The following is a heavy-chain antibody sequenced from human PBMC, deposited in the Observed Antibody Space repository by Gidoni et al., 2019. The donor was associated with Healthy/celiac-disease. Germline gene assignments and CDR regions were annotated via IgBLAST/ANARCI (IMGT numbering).Heavy chain of an antibody. J-gene: IGHJ5*02. D-gene: IGHD6-6*01. Sequence: QLQLQESGPGLVKPSETLSLTCTVSGGSISSSSYYWGWIRQPPGKGREGIGSIYYSGSTYYNPSLKSRVTISVDTSKNQFSLKLSSVTAADTAVYYCALGRRGSSSLGFDPWGQGTLVTVST. CDR3: ALGRRGSSSLGFDP. CDR1: GGSISSSSYY. CDR2: IYYSGST. V-gene: IGHV4-39*01.